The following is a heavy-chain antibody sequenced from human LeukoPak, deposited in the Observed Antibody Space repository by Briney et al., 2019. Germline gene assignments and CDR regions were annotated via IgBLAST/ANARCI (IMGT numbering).Heavy chain of an antibody. CDR3: ARIPSGKRYGGSPSDS. D-gene: IGHD6-6*01. J-gene: IGHJ4*02. Sequence: GGSLRLSCAASGFTFSSYAMHWVRQAPGKGLEWVAVISYDGSNKYYADSVKGRFTISRDNSKNTLYLQMNSLRAEDTAVYCCARIPSGKRYGGSPSDSGGQGTLVTVSS. V-gene: IGHV3-30-3*01. CDR1: GFTFSSYA. CDR2: ISYDGSNK.